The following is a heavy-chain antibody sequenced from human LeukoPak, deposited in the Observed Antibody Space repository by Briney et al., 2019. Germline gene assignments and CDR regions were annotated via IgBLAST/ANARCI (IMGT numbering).Heavy chain of an antibody. CDR3: ARENPPTYCSGGSCYSAAFDI. D-gene: IGHD2-15*01. J-gene: IGHJ3*02. V-gene: IGHV3-20*04. CDR1: GFTFDDYG. CDR2: INWNGGST. Sequence: GGSLRLSCAASGFTFDDYGMSWVRQAPGKGLEWVSGINWNGGSTGYADSVKGRFTISRDNAKNSLYLQMNSLRAEDTALYYCARENPPTYCSGGSCYSAAFDIWGQGTMVTVSS.